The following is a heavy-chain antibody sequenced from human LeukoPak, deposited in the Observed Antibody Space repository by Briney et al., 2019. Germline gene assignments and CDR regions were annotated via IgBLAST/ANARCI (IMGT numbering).Heavy chain of an antibody. CDR2: VNSDGTGT. Sequence: GGSLRLSRAASGFTFSSYWMHWVRQAPGKGLVWVSRVNSDGTGTTYADSVEGRFTISRDNAKNTVYLQMHSLRAEDTAIYYCIRTLIVATSPYMDVWGKGTAVTVSS. CDR3: IRTLIVATSPYMDV. J-gene: IGHJ6*03. V-gene: IGHV3-74*01. CDR1: GFTFSSYW. D-gene: IGHD5-12*01.